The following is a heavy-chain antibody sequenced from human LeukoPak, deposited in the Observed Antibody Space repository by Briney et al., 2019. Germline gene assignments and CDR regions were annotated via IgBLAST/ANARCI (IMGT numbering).Heavy chain of an antibody. V-gene: IGHV3-23*01. CDR2: IRATAGTT. CDR3: TKGGYTTYFDY. CDR1: GFTFSSYA. Sequence: GGSLRLSCAASGFTFSSYAMTWVRQAPGKGLEWVSTIRATAGTTYYEDSVKGRFTISRDNSKNTQWLQMNSLRVEDTAVYYCTKGGYTTYFDYWGQGTLVTVSS. D-gene: IGHD6-13*01. J-gene: IGHJ4*02.